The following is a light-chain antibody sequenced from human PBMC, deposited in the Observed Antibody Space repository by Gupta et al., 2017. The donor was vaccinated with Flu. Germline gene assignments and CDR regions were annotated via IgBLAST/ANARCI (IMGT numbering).Light chain of an antibody. CDR2: AVT. CDR1: ASDIENSDY. CDR3: SSYRSSTLVL. J-gene: IGLJ2*01. V-gene: IGLV2-14*01. Sequence: QSALTQPASVSGSPGQSITISCIGTASDIENSDYVSWYQQHPGKAPRLMIYAVTNRPSGVSSRFSGSKSGNTASLTIAGLQADDDTDYFCSSYRSSTLVLFGGGTKLTVL.